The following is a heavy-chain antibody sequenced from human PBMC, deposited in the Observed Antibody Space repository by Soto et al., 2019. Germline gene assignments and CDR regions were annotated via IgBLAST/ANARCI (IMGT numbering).Heavy chain of an antibody. Sequence: ASVKVSCKASGYTFTSYDINWVRQATGQGLEWMGWMNPNSGNTGYAQKFQGRVTMTRNTSISTAYMELSSLRSEDTAVYYCARGHPSGYDYPIGYWGQGTLVTVSS. CDR2: MNPNSGNT. D-gene: IGHD5-12*01. J-gene: IGHJ4*02. CDR1: GYTFTSYD. CDR3: ARGHPSGYDYPIGY. V-gene: IGHV1-8*01.